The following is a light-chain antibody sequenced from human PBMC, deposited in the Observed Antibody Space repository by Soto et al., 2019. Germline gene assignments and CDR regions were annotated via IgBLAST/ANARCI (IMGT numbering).Light chain of an antibody. CDR2: DAS. V-gene: IGKV1-5*01. CDR1: QSISRW. CDR3: QQCTTNVWT. Sequence: DVEVTQSPASLSSSVGDRVTITCRASQSISRWLAWYQQKPGKAPKLLIYDASTLESGVPSRFSGSGSETEFTLTIRGLQPDDSATYYCQQCTTNVWTFGQGAKVDIK. J-gene: IGKJ1*01.